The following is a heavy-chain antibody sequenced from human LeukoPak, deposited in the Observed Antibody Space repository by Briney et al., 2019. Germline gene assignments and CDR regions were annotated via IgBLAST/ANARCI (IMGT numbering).Heavy chain of an antibody. CDR3: AREYYDILTYYHINYFAY. Sequence: SQTLSLTCTVSGGSISSGSYYWSWIRHPAEEGLEWIGCIYTSGSTNYNPSLKSRVTISVDTSKNQFSLKLSSMTDADTAVYYCAREYYDILTYYHINYFAYWGQGTLVTVSS. V-gene: IGHV4-61*02. D-gene: IGHD3-9*01. J-gene: IGHJ4*02. CDR1: GGSISSGSYY. CDR2: IYTSGST.